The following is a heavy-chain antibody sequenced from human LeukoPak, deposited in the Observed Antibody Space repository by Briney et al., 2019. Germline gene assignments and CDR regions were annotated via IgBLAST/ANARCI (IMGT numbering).Heavy chain of an antibody. D-gene: IGHD6-13*01. CDR2: INSAGVST. CDR3: GRDIATAVDY. J-gene: IGHJ4*02. CDR1: GFSFSSYW. V-gene: IGHV3-74*01. Sequence: GGSLRLSCTASGFSFSSYWMHWVRQAPGEGLVWVSRINSAGVSTNYADSVKGRFTISRDNAKNTLYLQMNSLRAEDTAIYYCGRDIATAVDYWGLGALVTVSS.